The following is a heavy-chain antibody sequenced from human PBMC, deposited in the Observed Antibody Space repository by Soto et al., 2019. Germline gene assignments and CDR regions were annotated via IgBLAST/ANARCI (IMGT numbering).Heavy chain of an antibody. CDR1: GYTFTNYA. CDR2: INAGNGNT. D-gene: IGHD2-2*01. CDR3: ARGHLAVVLVASWFYYMDV. J-gene: IGHJ6*03. Sequence: QVQLVQSGAEVEKPGASVKVSCKASGYTFTNYAVHWVRQAPGQRLEWMGWINAGNGNTRFSQNLQGRVTITRDTSARTVYMELSSLRSEDTAVYYCARGHLAVVLVASWFYYMDVWGKGTTVTVSS. V-gene: IGHV1-3*01.